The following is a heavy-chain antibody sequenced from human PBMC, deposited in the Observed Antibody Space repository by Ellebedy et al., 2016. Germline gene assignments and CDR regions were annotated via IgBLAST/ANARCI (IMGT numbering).Heavy chain of an antibody. CDR1: GGSFSGFY. V-gene: IGHV4-34*01. CDR3: ARGVRQWLANDDAFGI. CDR2: SNHSGST. Sequence: SETLSLXXAVYGGSFSGFYWSWIRQPPGKGLEWIGESNHSGSTNYNPSLKSRVTISVDTSKNQFSLKLTSVTAADTAVYYCARGVRQWLANDDAFGIWGQGTLITVSS. J-gene: IGHJ3*02. D-gene: IGHD6-19*01.